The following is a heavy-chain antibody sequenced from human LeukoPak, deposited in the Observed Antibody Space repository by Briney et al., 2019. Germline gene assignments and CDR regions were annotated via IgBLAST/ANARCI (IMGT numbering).Heavy chain of an antibody. CDR1: GYTFTSYG. CDR3: ARDQRWLQINWFDP. V-gene: IGHV1-18*01. D-gene: IGHD5-24*01. J-gene: IGHJ5*02. CDR2: ISAYNGNT. Sequence: GASVKVSFKASGYTFTSYGISWVRQAPGQGLEWMGWISAYNGNTNYAQKLQGRVTMTTDTSTSTAYMELRSLRSDDTAVYYCARDQRWLQINWFDPWGQGTLVTVSS.